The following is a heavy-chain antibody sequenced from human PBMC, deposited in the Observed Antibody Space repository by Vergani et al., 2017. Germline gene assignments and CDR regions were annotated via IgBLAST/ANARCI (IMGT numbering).Heavy chain of an antibody. V-gene: IGHV1-2*06. CDR3: AREEKGYCSSTSCYPWDY. J-gene: IGHJ4*02. CDR2: INPNSGGT. CDR1: GYTFTGYY. Sequence: QVQLVQSGAEVKKPGASVKVSCKASGYTFTGYYMHWVRQAPGQGLEWMGRINPNSGGTNYAQKFQGRVTMTRDTSISIAYMELSRLRSDDTAVYYCAREEKGYCSSTSCYPWDYWGQGTLVTVSS. D-gene: IGHD2-2*01.